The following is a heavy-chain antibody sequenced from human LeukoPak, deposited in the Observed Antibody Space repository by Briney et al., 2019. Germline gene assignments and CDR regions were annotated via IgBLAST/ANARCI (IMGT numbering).Heavy chain of an antibody. CDR3: ARTWDDYDFWSGYYWY. CDR2: INPNSGGT. J-gene: IGHJ4*02. CDR1: GYTFTGYY. Sequence: ASVKVSCKASGYTFTGYYMHWVRQAPGQGLEWMGWINPNSGGTNYAQKFQGRVTMTRDTSISTAYMELSRLRSDDTAVYYCARTWDDYDFWSGYYWYRGQGTLVTVSS. V-gene: IGHV1-2*02. D-gene: IGHD3-3*01.